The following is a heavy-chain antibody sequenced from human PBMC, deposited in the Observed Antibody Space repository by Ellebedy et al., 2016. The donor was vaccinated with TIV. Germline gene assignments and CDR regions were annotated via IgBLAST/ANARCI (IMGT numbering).Heavy chain of an antibody. CDR1: GFTFSSYA. D-gene: IGHD1-26*01. V-gene: IGHV3-23*01. CDR2: ISARGGKT. Sequence: GESLKISCAASGFTFSSYAMRWVRQAPGKGLEWVSAISARGGKTYYADSVMGRFTISTDNSKNTLYLQMNSLRAEDTAVYYCAKDEGSSGSYYVYYYYMDFWGKGTTVTVSS. CDR3: AKDEGSSGSYYVYYYYMDF. J-gene: IGHJ6*03.